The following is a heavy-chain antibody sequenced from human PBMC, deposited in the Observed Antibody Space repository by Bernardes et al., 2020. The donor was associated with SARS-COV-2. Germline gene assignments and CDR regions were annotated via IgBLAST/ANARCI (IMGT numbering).Heavy chain of an antibody. CDR1: GFTLSSYS. V-gene: IGHV3-21*01. D-gene: IGHD6-19*01. CDR2: ITTGGDT. CDR3: ARIDEVTGRDY. J-gene: IGHJ4*02. Sequence: GGSLRLSCVASGFTLSSYSSSWVRQAPGKGLEYVSVITTGGDTYYPDSVKGRFTISRDNAKNLLYLQMNSLRAEDTAVYYCARIDEVTGRDYWGQGTLVTVSS.